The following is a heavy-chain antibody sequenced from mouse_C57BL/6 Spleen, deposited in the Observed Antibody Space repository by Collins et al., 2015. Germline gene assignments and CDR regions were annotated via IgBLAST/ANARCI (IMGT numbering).Heavy chain of an antibody. CDR1: GFNIKDDY. Sequence: EVQLQQPGADLVRPGASVKLSCTASGFNIKDDYMHWVKQRPEQGLEWIGWIDPENGDTEYSSRFQGKATITADTSSNTAYLQLSSLTSEDTAVYYCSTGYSWGQGTTLTVSS. CDR2: IDPENGDT. J-gene: IGHJ2*01. CDR3: STGYS. D-gene: IGHD1-2*01. V-gene: IGHV14-4*01.